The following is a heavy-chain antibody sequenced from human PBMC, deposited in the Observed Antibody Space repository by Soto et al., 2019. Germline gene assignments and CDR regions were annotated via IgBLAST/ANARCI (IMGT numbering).Heavy chain of an antibody. CDR3: ARHYSSGSRNWFDP. V-gene: IGHV4-39*01. Sequence: SETLSLTCSVSGGSINSSSYFWGWVRQPPGKGLEWIGSIYYSGSTYYNPSLRSRVTISVDTSKNQFSLKLSSVTAADPAVFYCARHYSSGSRNWFDPWGQGTLVTVSS. J-gene: IGHJ5*02. CDR1: GGSINSSSYF. CDR2: IYYSGST. D-gene: IGHD6-19*01.